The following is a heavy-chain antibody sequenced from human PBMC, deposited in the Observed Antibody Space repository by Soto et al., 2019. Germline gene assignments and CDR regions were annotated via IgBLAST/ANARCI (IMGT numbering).Heavy chain of an antibody. CDR2: LNPDTAST. D-gene: IGHD3-10*01. CDR3: ARGGGYYGSGAYYRGYFDH. J-gene: IGHJ4*02. V-gene: IGHV1-3*01. CDR1: GYSFANYT. Sequence: QVQLVQSGAEVKKPGASVTVSCKASGYSFANYTRHWVRQAPGQVLEWMGWLNPDTASTKVSPKFQGRVIITRDKSANTALRQLTSLTSEDTALYSCARGGGYYGSGAYYRGYFDHWGLGTLVAVSS.